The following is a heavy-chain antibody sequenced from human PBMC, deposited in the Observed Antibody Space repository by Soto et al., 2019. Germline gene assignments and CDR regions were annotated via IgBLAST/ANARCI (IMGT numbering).Heavy chain of an antibody. V-gene: IGHV3-30*04. D-gene: IGHD3-3*01. Sequence: GGSLRLSCVGSAFTFSSYAMHWVREAPGQGLEWVAVISYDGSSTYYADSVKGRFTISRDNGKNTLYLQMNSLRPEDTAVYYCASDSGVKVSGVILMPYGMDIWGQGTTVTVSS. CDR2: ISYDGSST. CDR3: ASDSGVKVSGVILMPYGMDI. CDR1: AFTFSSYA. J-gene: IGHJ6*02.